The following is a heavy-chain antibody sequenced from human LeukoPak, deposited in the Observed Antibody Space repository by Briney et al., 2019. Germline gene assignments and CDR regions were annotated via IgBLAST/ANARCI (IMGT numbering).Heavy chain of an antibody. V-gene: IGHV4-4*09. J-gene: IGHJ5*02. CDR2: IYTSGST. CDR3: AREIAVADTNWFDP. CDR1: GGSISSYY. D-gene: IGHD6-19*01. Sequence: SETLSLTCTVSGGSISSYYWSWIRQPPGKGLEWLGYIYTSGSTNYNPSLKSRVTISVDTSKNQFSLKLSSVTAADTAVYYCAREIAVADTNWFDPWGQGTLVTVSS.